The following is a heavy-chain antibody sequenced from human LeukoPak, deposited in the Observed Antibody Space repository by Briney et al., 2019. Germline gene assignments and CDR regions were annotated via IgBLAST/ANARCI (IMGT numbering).Heavy chain of an antibody. CDR1: GFTFSRYS. Sequence: GGSLRLSCAASGFTFSRYSMNWVRQAPGKGLEWVSSISSSSSYIYYADSVKGRFTISRDNAKNSLYLQMNSLRAEDTAVYYCAIQIVSHVPPPTNPGDYWGQGTLVTVSS. CDR2: ISSSSSYI. D-gene: IGHD2-21*01. J-gene: IGHJ4*02. V-gene: IGHV3-21*01. CDR3: AIQIVSHVPPPTNPGDY.